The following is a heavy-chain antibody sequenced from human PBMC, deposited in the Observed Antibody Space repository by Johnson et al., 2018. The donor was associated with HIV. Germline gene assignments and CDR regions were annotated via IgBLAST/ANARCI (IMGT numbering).Heavy chain of an antibody. CDR1: GFTVSSNY. CDR2: IYSGGST. J-gene: IGHJ3*02. Sequence: VQLVESGGGVVQPGRSLRLSCAASGFTVSSNYMSWVRQAPGKGLEWVSVIYSGGSTYYADSVKGRFTISRDNSKNTLYLQMNSLRVEDTALYYCAKAIWGGGNLGMGAFDIWGQGTMVTVSS. D-gene: IGHD4-23*01. CDR3: AKAIWGGGNLGMGAFDI. V-gene: IGHV3-66*02.